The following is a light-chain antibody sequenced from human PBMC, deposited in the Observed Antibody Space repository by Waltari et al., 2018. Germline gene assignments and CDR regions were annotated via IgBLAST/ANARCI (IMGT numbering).Light chain of an antibody. CDR3: QQRYNGLT. Sequence: EIVLTQSPATLSLSPGERATLSCRASQSVSTYLAWYQQKPGQAPSLLIYDASNRAAGIPARFSGSGSGTDFTLTISGLEPEDFAVYYCQQRYNGLTFGGGTKV. CDR2: DAS. V-gene: IGKV3-11*01. J-gene: IGKJ4*01. CDR1: QSVSTY.